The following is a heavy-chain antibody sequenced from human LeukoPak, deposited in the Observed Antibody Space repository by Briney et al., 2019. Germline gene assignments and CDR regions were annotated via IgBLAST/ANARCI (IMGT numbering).Heavy chain of an antibody. Sequence: PGGSLRLSCAASGFTFSSNSINWVRQSPGKGPEWVSFISGSSTTIHYADSVKGRFTVSRDSAKNSLYLQMNSLRDEDTAVYYCVYGSSWEYYFDYWGQGTLVTVSS. J-gene: IGHJ4*02. CDR1: GFTFSSNS. V-gene: IGHV3-48*02. CDR2: ISGSSTTI. CDR3: VYGSSWEYYFDY. D-gene: IGHD6-13*01.